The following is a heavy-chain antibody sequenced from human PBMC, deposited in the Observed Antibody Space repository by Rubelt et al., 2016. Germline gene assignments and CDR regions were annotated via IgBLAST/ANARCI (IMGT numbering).Heavy chain of an antibody. J-gene: IGHJ4*02. V-gene: IGHV3-30*02. CDR2: IRFDGRNH. D-gene: IGHD3-10*01. CDR1: GFTFGHYG. CDR3: AKWGGELGSWRYSYFDY. Sequence: QVQLVESGGGVVQPGGSLRISCAASGFTFGHYGIHWVRQAPGQGLEWVVFIRFDGRNHHYADSVQGRFTLSRDNSKNKLFLQVSSLGGEDTAVDYCAKWGGELGSWRYSYFDYWGQGTLVTVSS.